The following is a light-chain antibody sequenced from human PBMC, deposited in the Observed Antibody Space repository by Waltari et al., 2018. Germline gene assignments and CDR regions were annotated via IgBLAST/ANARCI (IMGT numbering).Light chain of an antibody. V-gene: IGKV3D-11*01. CDR2: EVS. J-gene: IGKJ4*01. CDR3: QQYDRWPLT. Sequence: VVLTQSPAPLSLSRGERATLSCRDSQGVSKFLAWFQQKPGQSPRLLVYEVSTRATGIPARFSGSGPGTDFTLTINSLEAEDFAVYYCQQYDRWPLTFGGGTKLEIK. CDR1: QGVSKF.